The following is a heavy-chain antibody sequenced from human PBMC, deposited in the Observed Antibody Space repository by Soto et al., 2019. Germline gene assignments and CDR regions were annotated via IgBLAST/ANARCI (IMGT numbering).Heavy chain of an antibody. CDR3: ARDNPPYYYDSSGYSLALVY. V-gene: IGHV1-18*01. D-gene: IGHD3-22*01. CDR2: ISAYNGNT. J-gene: IGHJ4*02. CDR1: GYTFASYG. Sequence: ASVKVSCKASGYTFASYGISWVRQAPGQGLEWMGWISAYNGNTNYAQKLQGRVTMTTDTSTSTAYMELRSLRSDDTAVYYCARDNPPYYYDSSGYSLALVYWGQGTLVTVSS.